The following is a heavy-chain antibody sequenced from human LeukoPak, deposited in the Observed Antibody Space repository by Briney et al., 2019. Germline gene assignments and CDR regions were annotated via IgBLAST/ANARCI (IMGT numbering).Heavy chain of an antibody. V-gene: IGHV4-39*01. CDR1: GGSISSSSYY. CDR2: IYYSGST. CDR3: ARTGSGFDP. Sequence: PSETLSLTXTVSGGSISSSSYYWGWIRQPPGNGLEWIGSIYYSGSTYYNPSLKSRVTISVDTSKNQFSLKLSSVTAADTAVYYCARTGSGFDPWGQGTLVTVSS. J-gene: IGHJ5*02. D-gene: IGHD3-10*01.